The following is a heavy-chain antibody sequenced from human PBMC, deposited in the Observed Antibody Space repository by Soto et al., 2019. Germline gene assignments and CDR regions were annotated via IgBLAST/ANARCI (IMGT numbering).Heavy chain of an antibody. V-gene: IGHV4-34*09. CDR1: GGSFSGYY. J-gene: IGHJ4*02. CDR3: LLWGSATPTTPAEY. D-gene: IGHD3-10*01. CDR2: INYSGST. Sequence: PSETLSLTCAVYGGSFSGYYWSWIRQPPGKGLEWIGDINYSGSTNYNPSLKSRVTISVDTSKNQFSLKLSSVTAADTAVYYCLLWGSATPTTPAEYWGQGTLVTVSS.